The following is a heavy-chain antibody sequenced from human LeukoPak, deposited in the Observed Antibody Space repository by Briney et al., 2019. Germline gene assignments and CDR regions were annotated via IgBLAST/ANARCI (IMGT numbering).Heavy chain of an antibody. CDR1: GCTFSSYA. CDR2: IIPIFGTA. J-gene: IGHJ5*02. D-gene: IGHD3-22*01. V-gene: IGHV1-69*05. Sequence: ASVKASCKASGCTFSSYAISWVRQAPGQGLEWMGGIIPIFGTANYAQKFQGRVTITTDESTSTAYMELSSLRSEDTAVYYCARDFRYYYDSSGLNAALNWFDPWGQGTLVTVSS. CDR3: ARDFRYYYDSSGLNAALNWFDP.